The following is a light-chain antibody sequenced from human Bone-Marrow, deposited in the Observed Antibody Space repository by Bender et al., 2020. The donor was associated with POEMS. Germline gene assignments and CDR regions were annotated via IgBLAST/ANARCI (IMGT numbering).Light chain of an antibody. CDR3: SSFTTDSTYV. J-gene: IGLJ1*01. CDR2: DVS. V-gene: IGLV2-14*03. CDR1: SSDVGGYDF. Sequence: QSALTQPASVSGSPGQSITISCTGTSSDVGGYDFVSWYQQYPGKAPKLIIYDVSSRPSGVSHRFSGSKSGNTASLTISGLQSDDEADYYCSSFTTDSTYVFGTGTYVTVL.